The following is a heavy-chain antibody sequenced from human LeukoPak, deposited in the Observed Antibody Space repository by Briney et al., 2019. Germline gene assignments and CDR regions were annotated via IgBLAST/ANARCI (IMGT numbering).Heavy chain of an antibody. Sequence: TSSETLSLTCSVSGGSISSYYWSWIRQPPGKGLEWIGYIYYSGSTNYNPSLKSRVTISVDTSKNQFSLKLSSVTAADTAVYYCARAFFTDYYGSGSHFDYWGQGTLVTVSS. CDR3: ARAFFTDYYGSGSHFDY. D-gene: IGHD3-10*01. CDR2: IYYSGST. V-gene: IGHV4-59*01. CDR1: GGSISSYY. J-gene: IGHJ4*02.